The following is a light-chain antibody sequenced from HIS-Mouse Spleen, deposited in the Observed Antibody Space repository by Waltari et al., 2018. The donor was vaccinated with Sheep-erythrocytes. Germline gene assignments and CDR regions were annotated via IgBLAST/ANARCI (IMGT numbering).Light chain of an antibody. CDR3: QSYDSSNFWV. CDR1: SGSIASTY. CDR2: EDN. J-gene: IGLJ3*02. Sequence: NFMLTQPHSVSESPGKTVTISCTGSSGSIASTYVQWYQQRPGSAPTTLIYEDNQRPSGVPDRFSGSIDSSSNSASLTISGLKTEDEADYYCQSYDSSNFWVFGGGTKLAVL. V-gene: IGLV6-57*02.